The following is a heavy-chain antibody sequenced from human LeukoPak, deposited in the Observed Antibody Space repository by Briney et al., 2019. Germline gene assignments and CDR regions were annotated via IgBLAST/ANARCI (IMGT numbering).Heavy chain of an antibody. V-gene: IGHV4-39*01. CDR1: GGSISSSSYY. J-gene: IGHJ4*02. CDR2: IYYSGST. Sequence: SETLSLTCTVSGGSISSSSYYWGWIRQPPGKGLEWIGSIYYSGSTYYNPSLKSRVTISVDTSKNQFSLKLSSVTAADTAVYYCASLPLAGTSLDYWGQGTLVTVSS. CDR3: ASLPLAGTSLDY. D-gene: IGHD6-19*01.